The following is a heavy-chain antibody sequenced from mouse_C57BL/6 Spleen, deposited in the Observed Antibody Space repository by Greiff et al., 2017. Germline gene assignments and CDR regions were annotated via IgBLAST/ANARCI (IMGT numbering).Heavy chain of an antibody. CDR3: ARKKWTPYYFDY. D-gene: IGHD1-3*01. Sequence: EVMLVESGGDLVKPGGSLKLSCAASGFTFSSYGMSWVRQTPDKRLEWVATISSGGSYTYYPDSVKGRFTISRDNAKNTLYLQMSSLKSEDTAMYYCARKKWTPYYFDYWGQGTTLTVSS. CDR1: GFTFSSYG. V-gene: IGHV5-6*02. J-gene: IGHJ2*01. CDR2: ISSGGSYT.